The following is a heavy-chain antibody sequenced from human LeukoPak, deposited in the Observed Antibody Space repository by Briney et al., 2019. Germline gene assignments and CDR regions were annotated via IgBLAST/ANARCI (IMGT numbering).Heavy chain of an antibody. CDR1: GYTFTSYG. V-gene: IGHV1-18*01. CDR2: ISAYNGNT. J-gene: IGHJ4*02. Sequence: ASVKVSCKASGYTFTSYGISWVRQAPGQGLEWMGWISAYNGNTNYAQKLQGRVTMTTDTSTSTAYMELRSLRSDGTAVYYCARGFPVNTAMVYYFDYWGQGTLVTVSS. D-gene: IGHD5-18*01. CDR3: ARGFPVNTAMVYYFDY.